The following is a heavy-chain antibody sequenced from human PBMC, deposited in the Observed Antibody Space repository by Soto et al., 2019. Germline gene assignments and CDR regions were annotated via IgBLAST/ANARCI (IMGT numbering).Heavy chain of an antibody. V-gene: IGHV5-51*01. Sequence: GESLKISCKGSGYSFTSFWIGWVRQMPGKGLEWMGIIYPPDSDTRYSPSFQGQVTISADKPISTAYLQWSSLKASDTAMYFCARLSGSDAFGIWGQGTMVTVSS. CDR1: GYSFTSFW. CDR3: ARLSGSDAFGI. CDR2: IYPPDSDT. D-gene: IGHD3-10*01. J-gene: IGHJ3*02.